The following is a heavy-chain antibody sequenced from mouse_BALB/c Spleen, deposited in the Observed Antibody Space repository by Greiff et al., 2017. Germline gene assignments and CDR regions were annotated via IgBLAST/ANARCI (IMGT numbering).Heavy chain of an antibody. D-gene: IGHD2-4*01. V-gene: IGHV2-6-7*01. J-gene: IGHJ2*01. CDR1: GFSLTGYG. CDR3: ARAYDYDGAFDY. Sequence: QVQLKESGPGLVAPSQSLSITCTVSGFSLTGYGVNWVRQPPGKGLEWLGMIWGDGSTDYNSAIKSRLSISKDNSKSQVFLKMNSLQTDDTARYYCARAYDYDGAFDYWGQGTTLTVSS. CDR2: IWGDGST.